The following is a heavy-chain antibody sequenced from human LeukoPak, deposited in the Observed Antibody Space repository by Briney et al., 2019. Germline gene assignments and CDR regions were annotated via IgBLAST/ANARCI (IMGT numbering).Heavy chain of an antibody. CDR2: ISYIGST. CDR3: AGDQLALNALNI. J-gene: IGHJ3*02. D-gene: IGHD1-1*01. Sequence: PSETLSLTCTVSGGSMSSHYWSWIRQPPGKGLEWLGYISYIGSTNYSPSLKSRVTISVDMSKNQFPLRLSSVTAADTAVYFCAGDQLALNALNIWGQGTMVSVSS. CDR1: GGSMSSHY. V-gene: IGHV4-59*11.